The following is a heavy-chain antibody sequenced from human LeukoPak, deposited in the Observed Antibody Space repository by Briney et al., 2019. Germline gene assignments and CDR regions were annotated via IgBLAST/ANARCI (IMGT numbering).Heavy chain of an antibody. Sequence: SETLSLTCTVSGGSISSYYWSWIRQPPGKGLEWIGYIYYSGSTNYNPSLKSRVTISVDRSKNQFSLKLSSVTAADTAVYYCARDSLTTGSIDYWGQGTLVTVSS. J-gene: IGHJ4*02. CDR2: IYYSGST. CDR1: GGSISSYY. D-gene: IGHD1-26*01. CDR3: ARDSLTTGSIDY. V-gene: IGHV4-59*12.